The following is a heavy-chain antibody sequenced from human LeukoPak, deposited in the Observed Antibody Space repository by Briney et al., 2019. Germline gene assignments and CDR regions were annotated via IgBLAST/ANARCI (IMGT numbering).Heavy chain of an antibody. CDR3: ARGGYYDSRGAFHV. Sequence: GGSLRLSCAASGFMFSSYTMTWARQTPGKGLEWVSSISSSGTAIYYADSLKGRFTISRDNGKKSLYLQMNSLRAEDTAVYYCARGGYYDSRGAFHVWGQGTVVTVSS. D-gene: IGHD3-22*01. CDR1: GFMFSSYT. V-gene: IGHV3-21*01. J-gene: IGHJ3*01. CDR2: ISSSGTAI.